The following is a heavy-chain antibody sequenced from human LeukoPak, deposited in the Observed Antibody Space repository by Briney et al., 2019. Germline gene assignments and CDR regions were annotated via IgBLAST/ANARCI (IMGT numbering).Heavy chain of an antibody. Sequence: PGGSLRLSCAASGFTFSSYAMHWVRQAPGKGQEWVSAISWNSGSIGYADSVKGRFTISRDNGKNSLYLQMNSLRTEDTALYYCAKGHTYGLGESYLDFWGQGTLVSVSS. D-gene: IGHD5-18*01. V-gene: IGHV3-9*01. CDR2: ISWNSGSI. CDR1: GFTFSSYA. CDR3: AKGHTYGLGESYLDF. J-gene: IGHJ4*02.